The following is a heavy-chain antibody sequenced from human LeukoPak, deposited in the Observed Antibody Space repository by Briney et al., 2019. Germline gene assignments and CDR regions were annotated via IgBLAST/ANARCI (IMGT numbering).Heavy chain of an antibody. Sequence: GGSLRLSCAASGFTFSSYWMHWVRQAPGKGLVWVSRINSDGSNTNFADSEKGRFTISRDNARNPLYLQMNSLRAEDTAVYYCAREYSSSRYFENWGQGTLVTVSS. J-gene: IGHJ4*02. D-gene: IGHD6-6*01. V-gene: IGHV3-74*01. CDR2: INSDGSNT. CDR1: GFTFSSYW. CDR3: AREYSSSRYFEN.